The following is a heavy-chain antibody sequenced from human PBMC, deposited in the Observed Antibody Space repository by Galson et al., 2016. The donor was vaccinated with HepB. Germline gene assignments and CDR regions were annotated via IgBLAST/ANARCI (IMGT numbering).Heavy chain of an antibody. Sequence: SETLSLTCVVSGDSISNDIWWSWVRQPPGKGLEWIGEIFHSGNANYNPSLKSRVTISVDKSKNQFSLKLSSVTAADTAVYYCARVEYSSGWYYDFDIWGQGTMVTVSS. CDR3: ARVEYSSGWYYDFDI. CDR1: GDSISNDIW. V-gene: IGHV4/OR15-8*01. J-gene: IGHJ3*02. D-gene: IGHD6-19*01. CDR2: IFHSGNA.